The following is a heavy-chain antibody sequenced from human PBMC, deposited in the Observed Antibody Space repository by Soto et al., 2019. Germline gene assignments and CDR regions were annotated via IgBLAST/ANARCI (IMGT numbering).Heavy chain of an antibody. CDR2: IDWDDDK. J-gene: IGHJ4*02. Sequence: SGPTLVNPTQTLTLTCTFSGFSLSTSGMCVSWIRQPPGKALEWLALIDWDDDKYYSTSLKTRLTISKDTSKNQVVLTMTNMDPVDTATYYCARTYPLGYCSSTSCYVSDYWGQGTLVTVSS. CDR3: ARTYPLGYCSSTSCYVSDY. CDR1: GFSLSTSGMC. D-gene: IGHD2-2*01. V-gene: IGHV2-70*01.